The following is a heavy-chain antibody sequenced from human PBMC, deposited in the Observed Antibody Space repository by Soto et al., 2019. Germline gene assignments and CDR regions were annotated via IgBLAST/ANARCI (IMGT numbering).Heavy chain of an antibody. J-gene: IGHJ4*02. CDR2: IYYSGST. V-gene: IGHV4-39*01. Sequence: QLQLQESGPGLVKPSETLSLTCTVSGGSISSSSYYWGWIRQPPGKGLEWIGSIYYSGSTYHNPALKSRVTISVDTSKNQFSLKLSSVTAADTAVYYCARRLRLYSSSSSLFDYWGQGTLVTVSS. CDR1: GGSISSSSYY. D-gene: IGHD6-13*01. CDR3: ARRLRLYSSSSSLFDY.